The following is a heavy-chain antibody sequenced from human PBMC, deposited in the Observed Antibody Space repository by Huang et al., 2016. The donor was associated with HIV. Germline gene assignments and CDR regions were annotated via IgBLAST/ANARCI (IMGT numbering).Heavy chain of an antibody. CDR2: VDQRGST. V-gene: IGHV4-39*01. Sequence: QLQLQESGPGQVKPSETLSLTCTVSGDFISSTNYYWGGIRQSPGKGLEWVGSVDQRGSTNCNPSLKRRVTLSGDTSRNQFSLRLNSVTAADTAVYYCASQHIGAAATWFWGRGTQVAVSS. D-gene: IGHD6-13*01. CDR3: ASQHIGAAATWF. CDR1: GDFISSTNYY. J-gene: IGHJ4*02.